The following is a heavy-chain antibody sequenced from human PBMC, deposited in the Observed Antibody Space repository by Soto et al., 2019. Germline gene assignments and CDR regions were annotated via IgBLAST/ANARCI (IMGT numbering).Heavy chain of an antibody. V-gene: IGHV4-59*01. CDR2: IYYSGST. Sequence: SETLSLTCTVSGGSISSYYWSWIRQPPGKGLEWIGYIYYSGSTNYNPSLKSRVTISVDTSKNQFPLKLSSVTAADTAVYYCARNSLSIFGVVIADFDYWGQGTLVTVSS. CDR3: ARNSLSIFGVVIADFDY. D-gene: IGHD3-3*01. CDR1: GGSISSYY. J-gene: IGHJ4*02.